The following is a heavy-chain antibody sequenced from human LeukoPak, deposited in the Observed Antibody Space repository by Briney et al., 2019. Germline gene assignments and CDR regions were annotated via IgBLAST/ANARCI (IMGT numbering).Heavy chain of an antibody. CDR1: GSTFSSYA. D-gene: IGHD6-6*01. CDR2: ISYDGSNK. CDR3: ARFSSSSWDY. J-gene: IGHJ4*02. Sequence: PGGSLRLSCAASGSTFSSYAMHWVRQAPGKGLEWVAVISYDGSNKYYADSVKGRFTISRDNSKNTLYLQMNSLRAEDTAVYYCARFSSSSWDYWGQGTLVTVSS. V-gene: IGHV3-30-3*01.